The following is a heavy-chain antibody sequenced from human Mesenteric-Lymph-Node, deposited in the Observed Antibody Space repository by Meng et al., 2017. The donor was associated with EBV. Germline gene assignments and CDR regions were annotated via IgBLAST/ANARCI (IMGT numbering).Heavy chain of an antibody. CDR1: GGSFSGSY. J-gene: IGHJ5*02. CDR3: ARGVVVVVAATPTGFSDWFDP. Sequence: QFRLQQSGAGLLKPWGTPSLTCAVYGGSFSGSYLSWIRQHPGKGLEWIGEINHSGSTNYNPSLKSRVTISVDTSKNPFSLKLSSVTAADTAVYYCARGVVVVVAATPTGFSDWFDPWGQGTLVTVSS. V-gene: IGHV4-34*01. CDR2: INHSGST. D-gene: IGHD2-15*01.